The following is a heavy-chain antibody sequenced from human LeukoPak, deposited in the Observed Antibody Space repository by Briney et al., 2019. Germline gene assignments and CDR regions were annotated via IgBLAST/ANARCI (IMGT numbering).Heavy chain of an antibody. CDR3: IRGGSSTWS. D-gene: IGHD2-15*01. CDR1: GFAFSGSW. CDR2: INIDGSST. J-gene: IGHJ5*02. Sequence: PGGSLRLSCAASGFAFSGSWMHWVRQVPGKGLVWVSRINIDGSSTDYAASVKGRFTISRDDAKNMVFLQMNSLRAEDTSVYYCIRGGSSTWSWGPGTLVTVSS. V-gene: IGHV3-74*01.